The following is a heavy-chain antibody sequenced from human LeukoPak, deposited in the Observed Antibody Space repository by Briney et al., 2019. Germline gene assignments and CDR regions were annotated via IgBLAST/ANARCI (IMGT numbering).Heavy chain of an antibody. D-gene: IGHD1-26*01. J-gene: IGHJ5*02. CDR2: ISYDGSNK. Sequence: GGTLRLSCAASGFTFSSYAMHWVRQAPGKGLEGVAVISYDGSNKYYADSVKGRFTISRDNSKDTLYLQMNSLRAEDTAVYYCARSLQDRVGRMGGAHFDPWGQGTLVTVSS. CDR1: GFTFSSYA. V-gene: IGHV3-30-3*01. CDR3: ARSLQDRVGRMGGAHFDP.